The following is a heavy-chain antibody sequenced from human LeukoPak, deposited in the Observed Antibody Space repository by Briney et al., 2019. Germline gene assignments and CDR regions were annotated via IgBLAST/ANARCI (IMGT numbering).Heavy chain of an antibody. CDR3: AKGSPSRVAELDY. Sequence: GGSLRLSCAGSGFNFGYYAMSWVRQGPGEGLEWLSSINNGGDDTYYADSVKGRFSISRDNSKNTVYLQMNSLRAEDTAVYYCAKGSPSRVAELDYWGQGTLVTVSS. J-gene: IGHJ4*02. CDR2: INNGGDDT. D-gene: IGHD2-15*01. V-gene: IGHV3-23*01. CDR1: GFNFGYYA.